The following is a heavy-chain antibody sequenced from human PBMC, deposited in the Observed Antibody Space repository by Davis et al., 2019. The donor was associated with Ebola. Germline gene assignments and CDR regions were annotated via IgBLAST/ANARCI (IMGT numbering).Heavy chain of an antibody. D-gene: IGHD3-22*01. CDR1: GFTFSSYW. V-gene: IGHV3-15*01. J-gene: IGHJ4*02. Sequence: GESLKISCAASGFTFSSYWMTWVRQAPGKGLEWVGRIKSKTDGGTTDFAAPVKGRFTISRDDSKNTLYLQMNSLKTEDTAVYYCTTDFYYDTWGYWGQGTLVTVSS. CDR3: TTDFYYDTWGY. CDR2: IKSKTDGGTT.